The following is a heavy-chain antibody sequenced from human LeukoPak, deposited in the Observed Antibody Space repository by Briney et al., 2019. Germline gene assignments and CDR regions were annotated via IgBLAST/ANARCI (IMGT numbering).Heavy chain of an antibody. J-gene: IGHJ6*02. CDR3: AKVPDIVVAYGMDV. Sequence: SQTLSLTCAISGDSVSSNSVAWNWVRQSPSRGLEWLGRTYYRSKWYNDYAVSVKSRITINPDTSKNQFSLQLNSVTPEDTAVYYCAKVPDIVVAYGMDVWGQGTTVTVSS. V-gene: IGHV6-1*01. CDR2: TYYRSKWYN. CDR1: GDSVSSNSVA. D-gene: IGHD2-15*01.